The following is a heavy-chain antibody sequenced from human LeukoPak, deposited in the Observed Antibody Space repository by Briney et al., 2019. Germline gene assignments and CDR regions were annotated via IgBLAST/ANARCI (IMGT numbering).Heavy chain of an antibody. CDR1: GFTFSSYS. CDR2: ISSSSSYI. D-gene: IGHD1-26*01. Sequence: PGGSLRLSCAASGFTFSSYSMNWVRQAPGKGLEWVSSISSSSSYIYYADSVKGRFTISRDNAKNSLYLQMNSLRAEDTAVYYCARGDSGSYLDAFDIWGQGTMVTVSS. J-gene: IGHJ3*02. CDR3: ARGDSGSYLDAFDI. V-gene: IGHV3-21*01.